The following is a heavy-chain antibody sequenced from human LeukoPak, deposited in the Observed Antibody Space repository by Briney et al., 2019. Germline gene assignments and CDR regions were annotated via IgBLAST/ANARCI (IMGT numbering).Heavy chain of an antibody. CDR3: VRYSSSPRGAPLDY. D-gene: IGHD6-6*01. CDR1: GGTFSSYA. CDR2: IIPIFGTA. Sequence: SVKVSCKASGGTFSSYAISWVRQAPGQGLEWMGGIIPIFGTANYAQKFQGRVTITTDESTSTAYMELSSLRSEDTAVYYCVRYSSSPRGAPLDYWGQGTLVTVSS. V-gene: IGHV1-69*05. J-gene: IGHJ4*02.